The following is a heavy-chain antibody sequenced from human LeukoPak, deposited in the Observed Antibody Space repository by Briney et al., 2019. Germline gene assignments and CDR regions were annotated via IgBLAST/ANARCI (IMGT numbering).Heavy chain of an antibody. Sequence: GGSLRLSCAASGVTFSNYAMSWVRQPPGKGLDWVSLTSDSGGSTYYADSVKGRFTISRDNSKNTLYLQMHSLRAEDTAVYYCAKGGGSRNFDYWGQGTLVAVSS. D-gene: IGHD1-26*01. CDR3: AKGGGSRNFDY. CDR2: TSDSGGST. J-gene: IGHJ4*02. V-gene: IGHV3-23*01. CDR1: GVTFSNYA.